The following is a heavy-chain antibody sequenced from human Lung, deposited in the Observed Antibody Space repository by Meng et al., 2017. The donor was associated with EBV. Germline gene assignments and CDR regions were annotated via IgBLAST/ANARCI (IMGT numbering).Heavy chain of an antibody. CDR2: IYYSGST. V-gene: IGHV4-30-4*01. CDR1: AGSISSGDYS. Sequence: VHLQESGPGLVEPSQTLSRASTVSAGSISSGDYSCSWIRQPPGKGLEWIGYIYYSGSTYYNPSLKSRVTISVDTSKNQFSLKLSSVTTADTAVYYCARARSIAAAVIDYWGQGTLVTVSS. CDR3: ARARSIAAAVIDY. J-gene: IGHJ4*02. D-gene: IGHD6-13*01.